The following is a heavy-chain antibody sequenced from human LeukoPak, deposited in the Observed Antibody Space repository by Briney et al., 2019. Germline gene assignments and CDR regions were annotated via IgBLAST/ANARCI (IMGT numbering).Heavy chain of an antibody. Sequence: GSMRLSCAASGFTFSDYYMSWIRQAPGKGLEWVSYISSGGSTIYYADSVKGRFTISRDNAKNSLYLQMNSLRAEDTAMYYCARGRMTTLYYFDYWGQGALVTVSS. CDR3: ARGRMTTLYYFDY. V-gene: IGHV3-11*01. CDR2: ISSGGSTI. CDR1: GFTFSDYY. D-gene: IGHD4-11*01. J-gene: IGHJ4*02.